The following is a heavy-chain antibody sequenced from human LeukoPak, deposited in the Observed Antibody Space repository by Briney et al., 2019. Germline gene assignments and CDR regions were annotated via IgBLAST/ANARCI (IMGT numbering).Heavy chain of an antibody. Sequence: GGSLRLSCAASGFTFNNYGMQWVRQTPGKGLEWVTVISHDGSVKHYADSVKGRFTISRDTSKNTVYLQMNNLRPEDTAVYYCAKEGTTYGSTWFDSWGQGTLVTVSS. D-gene: IGHD6-19*01. CDR1: GFTFNNYG. CDR2: ISHDGSVK. J-gene: IGHJ5*01. CDR3: AKEGTTYGSTWFDS. V-gene: IGHV3-30*18.